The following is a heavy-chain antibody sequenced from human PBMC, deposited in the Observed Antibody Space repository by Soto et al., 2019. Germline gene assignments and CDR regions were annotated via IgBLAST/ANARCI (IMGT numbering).Heavy chain of an antibody. D-gene: IGHD2-2*01. CDR1: GGSISSGGYY. J-gene: IGHJ4*02. V-gene: IGHV4-31*11. CDR3: AGGILGYCSSTSCYFI. CDR2: IYYSGST. Sequence: SETLSLTCAVSGGSISSGGYYWSWIRQHPGKGLEWIGYIYYSGSTYYNPSLKSRVTISVDTSKNQFSLKLSSVTAADTAVYYCAGGILGYCSSTSCYFIWGQGTLVTVSS.